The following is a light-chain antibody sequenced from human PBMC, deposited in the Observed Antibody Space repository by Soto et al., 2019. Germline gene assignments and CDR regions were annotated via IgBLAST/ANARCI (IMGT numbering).Light chain of an antibody. Sequence: IHMTQSPSSLSASVGARVTIAXRASQGIRRYLAWDQQHQGXLPKXXXYAXATLQSGGPSRFSASGSGTDFTLTISSLQPEDVATYYCQNYKSAPRTFGGGTKVDIK. V-gene: IGKV1-27*01. CDR2: AXA. CDR3: QNYKSAPRT. CDR1: QGIRRY. J-gene: IGKJ4*01.